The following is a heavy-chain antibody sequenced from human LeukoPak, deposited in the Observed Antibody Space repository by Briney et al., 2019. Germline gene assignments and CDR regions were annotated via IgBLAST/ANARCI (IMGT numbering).Heavy chain of an antibody. D-gene: IGHD3-22*01. V-gene: IGHV3-23*01. CDR1: GFTFSSYA. Sequence: GGSLRLSCAASGFTFSSYAMTWVRQGPGKGLEWVSGIISGSGGTTYYADSVKGRFTISRGNSKNTVYLQMNSLRAEDTAVYYCTKRTSGSSGYDSWGQGALVTVSS. CDR2: IISGSGGTT. J-gene: IGHJ4*02. CDR3: TKRTSGSSGYDS.